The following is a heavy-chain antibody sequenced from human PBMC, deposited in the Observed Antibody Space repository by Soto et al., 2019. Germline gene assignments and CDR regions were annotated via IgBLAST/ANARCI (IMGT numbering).Heavy chain of an antibody. V-gene: IGHV3-23*01. D-gene: IGHD6-19*01. J-gene: IGHJ5*01. Sequence: GRSLRLSSAASGFTLSDYAMSWVRQAPGKGLEWVSVINSDGATYYADSVQGRFSISRDNSKSTLYLQMNSLSVEDTAIYYCASRPRGSVAGTLDSWGQGFLVTVSS. CDR2: INSDGAT. CDR3: ASRPRGSVAGTLDS. CDR1: GFTLSDYA.